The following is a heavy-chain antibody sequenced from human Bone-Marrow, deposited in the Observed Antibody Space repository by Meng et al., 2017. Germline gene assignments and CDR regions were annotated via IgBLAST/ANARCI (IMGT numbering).Heavy chain of an antibody. CDR3: NYYDILTDDAFDI. D-gene: IGHD3-9*01. Sequence: GESLKISCAASGFTFSSYIMNWVRQAPGKGLEWVSSISSSSSYIYYADSVKGRFTISRDNAKNSLYLQMNSLRAEDTAVYYCNYYDILTDDAFDIWGQGTMVTVSS. V-gene: IGHV3-21*01. J-gene: IGHJ3*02. CDR2: ISSSSSYI. CDR1: GFTFSSYI.